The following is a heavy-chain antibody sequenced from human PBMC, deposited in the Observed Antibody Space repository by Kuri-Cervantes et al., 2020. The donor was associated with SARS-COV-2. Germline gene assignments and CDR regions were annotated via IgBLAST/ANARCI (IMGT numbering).Heavy chain of an antibody. D-gene: IGHD6-13*01. V-gene: IGHV1-69*05. CDR1: GGTFSSYA. Sequence: SVKVSCKASGGTFSSYAISWVRQAPGQGLEWMGGIIPIFGTANYAQKFQGRVTMTTDTSTSTAYMELRSLRSDDTAVYYCARAIAAADPTGWFDPWGQGTLVTVSS. J-gene: IGHJ5*02. CDR3: ARAIAAADPTGWFDP. CDR2: IIPIFGTA.